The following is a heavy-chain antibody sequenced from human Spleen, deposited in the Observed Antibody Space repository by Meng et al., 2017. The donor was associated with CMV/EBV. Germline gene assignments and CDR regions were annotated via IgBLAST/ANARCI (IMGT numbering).Heavy chain of an antibody. CDR3: ARELGGGLAARRVLDV. CDR2: IFYTGST. Sequence: SETLSLTCTVSGDSIGSGDYWSWIRLPPGKGLEWIGYIFYTGSTNYNPSLKSRVTISVDTSKNQFSLNLRSVTPADTAMYYCARELGGGLAARRVLDVWGQGTTVTVSS. D-gene: IGHD6-6*01. V-gene: IGHV4-61*08. CDR1: GDSIGSGDY. J-gene: IGHJ6*02.